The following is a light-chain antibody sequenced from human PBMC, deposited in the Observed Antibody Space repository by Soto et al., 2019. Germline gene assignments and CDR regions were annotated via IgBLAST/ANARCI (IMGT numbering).Light chain of an antibody. V-gene: IGLV2-14*01. CDR1: SSDVGGYNY. Sequence: QSALTQPASVSGSAGQSITISCTGTSSDVGGYNYVSWYQQHPGKAPKLMIYDVSYRPSGVSNRFSGSKSGNTASLTISGLQAEDEADYYCSSYTTSSTVVFGGGTKVTVL. CDR3: SSYTTSSTVV. CDR2: DVS. J-gene: IGLJ2*01.